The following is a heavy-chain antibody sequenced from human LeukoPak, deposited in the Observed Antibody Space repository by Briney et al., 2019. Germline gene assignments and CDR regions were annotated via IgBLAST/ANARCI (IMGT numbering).Heavy chain of an antibody. V-gene: IGHV1-24*01. CDR2: FDPEDGET. J-gene: IGHJ4*02. Sequence: ASVKVTCKVSGYTLTELSMHWVRQAPGKGLEWMGGFDPEDGETIYAQKFQGRVTMTEDTSTDTAYMELSSLRSEDTAVYYCATRLAVAGTAYYFDYWGQGTLVTVSS. D-gene: IGHD6-19*01. CDR1: GYTLTELS. CDR3: ATRLAVAGTAYYFDY.